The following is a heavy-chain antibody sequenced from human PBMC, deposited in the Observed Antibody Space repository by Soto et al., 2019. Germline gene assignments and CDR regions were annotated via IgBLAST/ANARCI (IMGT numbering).Heavy chain of an antibody. Sequence: SETLYLTCTVSGGSISSHYWSRIRQPPGKGLERIGYIYYSGSTNYNPSLKSRVTISVDTSNNQFSLKLSSVTAADMAVYYCARQYYYGSGSYSWGWFDPWGQGTLVTVS. CDR3: ARQYYYGSGSYSWGWFDP. D-gene: IGHD3-10*01. CDR1: GGSISSHY. CDR2: IYYSGST. V-gene: IGHV4-59*08. J-gene: IGHJ5*02.